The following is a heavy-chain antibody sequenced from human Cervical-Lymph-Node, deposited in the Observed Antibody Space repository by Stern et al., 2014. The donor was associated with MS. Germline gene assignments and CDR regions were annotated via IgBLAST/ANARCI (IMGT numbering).Heavy chain of an antibody. D-gene: IGHD2-8*02. V-gene: IGHV4-39*01. CDR2: VYYSGAT. CDR1: GDSISSYTHY. CDR3: AKHACTGAACPFDL. Sequence: VQLEESGPGLVKPSETLSLTCAVSGDSISSYTHYWAWIRQPPGKGLEWIGSVYYSGATYYNPSLKSPVTISVDTSKNHFSLGHNFVTAADTAVYYCAKHACTGAACPFDLWGQGTLVTVSS. J-gene: IGHJ4*02.